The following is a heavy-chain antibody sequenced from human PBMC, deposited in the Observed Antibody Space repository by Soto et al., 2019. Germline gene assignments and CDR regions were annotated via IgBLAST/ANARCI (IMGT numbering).Heavy chain of an antibody. CDR2: INHSGST. CDR1: GGSFSGYY. V-gene: IGHV4-34*01. D-gene: IGHD2-15*01. J-gene: IGHJ4*02. Sequence: SETLSLTCAVYGGSFSGYYWSWIRQPPGKELEWIGEINHSGSTNYNPSLKSRVTISVDTSKNQFSLKLSSVTAADTAVYYCVSVRYCSGGSCYYSSFDYWGQGTLVTVSS. CDR3: VSVRYCSGGSCYYSSFDY.